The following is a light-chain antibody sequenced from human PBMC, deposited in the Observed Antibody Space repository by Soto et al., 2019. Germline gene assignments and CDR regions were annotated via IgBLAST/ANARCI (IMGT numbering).Light chain of an antibody. Sequence: QSVLTQPPSASGTPGQRVTISWSGSSSTIGRNTVHWYQQLPGTAPNLLIYTNNQRPSGVPARFSGSKSGTSASLAISGLQSEDEADYYCAAWDDRLNGYVFGTGTKVTVL. CDR2: TNN. V-gene: IGLV1-44*01. CDR1: SSTIGRNT. J-gene: IGLJ1*01. CDR3: AAWDDRLNGYV.